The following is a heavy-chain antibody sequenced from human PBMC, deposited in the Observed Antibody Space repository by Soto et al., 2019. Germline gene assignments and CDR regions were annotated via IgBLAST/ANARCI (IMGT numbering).Heavy chain of an antibody. CDR2: ISSSSSYI. V-gene: IGHV3-21*01. CDR1: GFSFSSYA. J-gene: IGHJ4*02. D-gene: IGHD6-13*01. CDR3: ARDYGTWYDQSFDY. Sequence: GGSVRLSCAASGFSFSSYAMNWFRQGPGKGLEWVSSISSSSSYIYYADSVKGRFTISRDYAKNSLYLQMNSLRAEDTAVYYCARDYGTWYDQSFDYWGQGTLVTVSS.